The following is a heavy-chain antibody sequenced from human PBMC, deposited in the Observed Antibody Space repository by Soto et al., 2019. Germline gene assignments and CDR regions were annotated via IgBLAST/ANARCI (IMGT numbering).Heavy chain of an antibody. CDR1: GFTFSSYA. CDR2: ISGSGGST. J-gene: IGHJ1*01. Sequence: PGGSLRLSCAASGFTFSSYAMSWVRQAPGKGLEWVSAISGSGGSTYYADSVKGRFTISRDNSKNTLYLQMNSLRAEDTAVYYCAKDLKDIVVFGGKKGTYFQHWGQGTLVTSPQ. CDR3: AKDLKDIVVFGGKKGTYFQH. V-gene: IGHV3-23*01. D-gene: IGHD2-15*01.